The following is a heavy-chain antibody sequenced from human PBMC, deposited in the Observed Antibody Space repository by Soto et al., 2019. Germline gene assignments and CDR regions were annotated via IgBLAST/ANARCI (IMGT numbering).Heavy chain of an antibody. D-gene: IGHD5-18*01. V-gene: IGHV4-39*01. Sequence: PSETLSLTCTVSGGSISSSSYYWGWIRQPPGKGLEWIGSSYYTGSTYYNPSLKSRVTISVDTSKKQFSLKLSSVTAADTAVYYCASSGYSYGDFDYWDQGTLVTVSS. CDR1: GGSISSSSYY. CDR3: ASSGYSYGDFDY. J-gene: IGHJ4*02. CDR2: SYYTGST.